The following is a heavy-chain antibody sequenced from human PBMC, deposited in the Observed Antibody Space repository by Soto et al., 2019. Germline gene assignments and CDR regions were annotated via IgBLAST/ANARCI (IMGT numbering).Heavy chain of an antibody. CDR1: GGSISSGDYY. D-gene: IGHD2-8*02. V-gene: IGHV4-30-4*01. Sequence: PSETLSLTCTVSGGSISSGDYYWSWIRQPPGKGLEWIGYIYYSGSTYYNPSLKSRVTISVDTSKNQFSLKLSSVTAADTAVYYCARGMTPPGAPAWYYFDSWGQGTLVTVSS. J-gene: IGHJ4*02. CDR2: IYYSGST. CDR3: ARGMTPPGAPAWYYFDS.